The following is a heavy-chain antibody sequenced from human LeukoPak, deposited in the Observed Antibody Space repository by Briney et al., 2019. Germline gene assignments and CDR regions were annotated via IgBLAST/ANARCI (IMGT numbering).Heavy chain of an antibody. CDR1: GFTFSSYS. J-gene: IGHJ3*02. CDR2: ISSSSSYI. D-gene: IGHD3-22*01. CDR3: ARDVHYDSSGYYYADAFDI. Sequence: PGGSLRLSCAASGFTFSSYSMNWVRQAPGKGLEWVSSISSSSSYIYYADSVKGRFTISRDNAKNSLYLQMNSLRAEDTAAYYCARDVHYDSSGYYYADAFDIWGQGTMVTVSS. V-gene: IGHV3-21*01.